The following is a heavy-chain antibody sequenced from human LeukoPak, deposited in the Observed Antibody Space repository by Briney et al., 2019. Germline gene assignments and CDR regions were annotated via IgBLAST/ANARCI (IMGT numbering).Heavy chain of an antibody. CDR2: ISGNGGAT. Sequence: GGSLRLSCAASEFTFSSYGMSWVRQAPGKGLEWVSGISGNGGATYYADSVRGRFTISRDNSKHTLNLQMNSLRAEDTAVYYCAKDRRQVAYFDYWGQGTLVTVSS. J-gene: IGHJ4*02. CDR1: EFTFSSYG. CDR3: AKDRRQVAYFDY. V-gene: IGHV3-23*01. D-gene: IGHD1-1*01.